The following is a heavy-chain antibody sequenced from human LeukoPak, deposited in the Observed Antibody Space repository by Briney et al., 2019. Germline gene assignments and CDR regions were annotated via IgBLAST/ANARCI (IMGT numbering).Heavy chain of an antibody. J-gene: IGHJ4*02. CDR3: AKGHVMLIVGATDFDY. CDR2: ISGSGGST. D-gene: IGHD1-26*01. V-gene: IGHV3-23*01. CDR1: GFTFSSYA. Sequence: QPGGSLRLSCAASGFTFSSYAMSWVRQSPGKGLEWVSAISGSGGSTYYADSVKGRFTISRDNSKNTLYLQMNSLRAEDTAVYYCAKGHVMLIVGATDFDYWGQGTLVTVSS.